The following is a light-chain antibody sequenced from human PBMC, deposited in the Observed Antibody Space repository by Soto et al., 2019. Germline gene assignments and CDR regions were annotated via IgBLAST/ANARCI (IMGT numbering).Light chain of an antibody. CDR3: AAWDDSLNSVV. J-gene: IGLJ2*01. V-gene: IGLV1-44*01. CDR2: SNN. CDR1: SXXIGSNT. Sequence: QSVLTQPPSASGTPGXRVTISCXGSSXXIGSNTVNWYQQLPGTAPKLLIYSNNQRPSGVPDRFSGSKSGTSASLAISGLQSEDEADYYCAAWDDSLNSVVFGGGTKLTVL.